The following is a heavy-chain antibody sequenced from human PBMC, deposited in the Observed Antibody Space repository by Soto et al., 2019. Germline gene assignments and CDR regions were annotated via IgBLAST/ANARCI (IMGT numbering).Heavy chain of an antibody. D-gene: IGHD2-8*01. J-gene: IGHJ4*02. V-gene: IGHV3-74*01. CDR1: GFTFSSHW. Sequence: EVQLVESGGHLVQPGGSLILSCAASGFTFSSHWMHWVRQAPGKGLMWVSRIHSDGSTTDYADSVKGRFTISRDNAKNTLYLQMNSLRAEDTAVYYCAREMATMGKDYWGQGTLVTVSS. CDR3: AREMATMGKDY. CDR2: IHSDGSTT.